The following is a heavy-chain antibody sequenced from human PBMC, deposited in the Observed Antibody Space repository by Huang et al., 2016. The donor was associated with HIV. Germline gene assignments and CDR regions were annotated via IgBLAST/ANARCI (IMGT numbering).Heavy chain of an antibody. Sequence: QVQLKQWGAGLLKPSETLSLTCAVYGGAFRGSSWTGIRQFTEKGLEWIGDINHNGKIIYNPSLSARVTSSTDTAKKHFSLHLTSVTAADTALYYCARGFNYYASDNLGVYYFDSWGLGTLVTVSP. D-gene: IGHD3-10*01. CDR3: ARGFNYYASDNLGVYYFDS. CDR2: INHNGKI. V-gene: IGHV4-34*02. J-gene: IGHJ4*02. CDR1: GGAFRGSS.